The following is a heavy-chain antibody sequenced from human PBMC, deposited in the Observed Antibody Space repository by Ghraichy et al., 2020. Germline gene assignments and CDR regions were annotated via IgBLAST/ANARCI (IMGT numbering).Heavy chain of an antibody. D-gene: IGHD3-16*02. CDR3: AREGMITFGGVIVIGWFDP. CDR1: GGSFSGYY. CDR2: INHSGST. Sequence: SETLSLTCAVYGGSFSGYYWSWIRQPPGKGLEWIGEINHSGSTNYNPSLKSRVTISVDTSKNQFSLKLSSVTAADTAVYYCAREGMITFGGVIVIGWFDPWGQGTLVTVSS. J-gene: IGHJ5*02. V-gene: IGHV4-34*01.